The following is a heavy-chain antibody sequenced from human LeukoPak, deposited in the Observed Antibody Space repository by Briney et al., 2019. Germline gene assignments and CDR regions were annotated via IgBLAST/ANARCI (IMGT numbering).Heavy chain of an antibody. D-gene: IGHD6-19*01. CDR2: ISWDGGSI. V-gene: IGHV3-43*01. CDR3: AKLDDRIAVAGSLGR. Sequence: HPGGSLRLSCAASGFTFGDYAMYWVCQAPGKGLEWVSLISWDGGSIYYADSVKGRFTISRDNSKNSLYLQMNSLKTEDTALYYCAKLDDRIAVAGSLGRWGQGALVADSS. CDR1: GFTFGDYA. J-gene: IGHJ4*02.